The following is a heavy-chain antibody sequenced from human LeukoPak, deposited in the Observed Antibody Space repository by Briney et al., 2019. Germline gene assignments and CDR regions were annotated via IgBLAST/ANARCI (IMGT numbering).Heavy chain of an antibody. D-gene: IGHD5-18*01. Sequence: SETLSFTCTVSGGSISSYYWSWIRQPPGKGLEWIGYIHYNGNTNYNPSLKSRVTISVATSKNQFSLKLNSVTPADTAVYYCARVDPRSYGYFDYWGQGTLVTVSS. J-gene: IGHJ4*02. CDR1: GGSISSYY. CDR3: ARVDPRSYGYFDY. CDR2: IHYNGNT. V-gene: IGHV4-59*01.